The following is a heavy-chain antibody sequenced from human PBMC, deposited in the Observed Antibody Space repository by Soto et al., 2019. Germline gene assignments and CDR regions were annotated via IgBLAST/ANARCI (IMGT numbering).Heavy chain of an antibody. D-gene: IGHD3-16*02. CDR3: ASGTYVWGSYPNWYFDL. CDR2: IYYSGST. V-gene: IGHV4-39*01. J-gene: IGHJ2*01. Sequence: TWGTPRLSCTVSDGSMSSTIYYCSSFCRSQGKGLEWIGSIYYSGSTYYNPSLKSRVTISVDTSKNQFSLKLSSVTAADTAVYYCASGTYVWGSYPNWYFDLWGRGTPVTVS. CDR1: DGSMSSTIYY.